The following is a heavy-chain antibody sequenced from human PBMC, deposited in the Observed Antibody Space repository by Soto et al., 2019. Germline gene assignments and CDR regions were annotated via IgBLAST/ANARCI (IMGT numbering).Heavy chain of an antibody. V-gene: IGHV3-74*01. D-gene: IGHD6-13*01. CDR1: GFNFRVYW. CDR3: ARGGSWFDF. Sequence: PGGSLRLSCSASGFNFRVYWMHWVRQAPGKGLVWVSRISNDGKTATYADSVEGRFTVSRDNTNNMVYLQMNSLTADDTGVYFCARGGSWFDFWGQVAVVTVSS. J-gene: IGHJ4*02. CDR2: ISNDGKTA.